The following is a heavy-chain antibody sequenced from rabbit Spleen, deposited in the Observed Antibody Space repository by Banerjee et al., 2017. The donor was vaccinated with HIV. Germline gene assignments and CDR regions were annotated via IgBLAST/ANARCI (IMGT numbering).Heavy chain of an antibody. V-gene: IGHV1S47*01. CDR3: ARYDRSDYNSGRL. D-gene: IGHD8-1*01. Sequence: QEQLVESGGGLVQPGGSLKLSCKASGFDFSSYGVSWVRQAPGKGLEWIGYIDPVFGITYYANWVNGRFTISSHNAQNTLFLQLNSLTAADTATYFCARYDRSDYNSGRLWGPGTLVTVS. CDR2: IDPVFGIT. CDR1: GFDFSSYG. J-gene: IGHJ4*01.